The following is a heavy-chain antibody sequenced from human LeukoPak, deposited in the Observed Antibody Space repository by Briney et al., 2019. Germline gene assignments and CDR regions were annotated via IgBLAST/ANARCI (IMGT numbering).Heavy chain of an antibody. Sequence: GGSLRLSCAASGLTFSSYWMSWLRQAPGKGLEWVANINQDGSEKYYADSAKGRFTISRDNARNSVYLQMNSLRVEDTAVYYCARDPVEWELLLDYWGQGTLVTVSS. CDR3: ARDPVEWELLLDY. CDR1: GLTFSSYW. D-gene: IGHD1-26*01. J-gene: IGHJ4*02. V-gene: IGHV3-7*01. CDR2: INQDGSEK.